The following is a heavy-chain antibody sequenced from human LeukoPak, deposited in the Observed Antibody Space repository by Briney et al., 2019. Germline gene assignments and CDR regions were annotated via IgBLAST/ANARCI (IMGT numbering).Heavy chain of an antibody. Sequence: SLRLSCAASGFTFDDYAMHWVRQAPGKGLEWVSGISWNSGSIGYADSVKGRFTISRDNAKNSLYLQMNSLRAEDAALYYCAKDLYGGNSYYYYGMDVWGQGTPVTVSS. J-gene: IGHJ6*02. CDR3: AKDLYGGNSYYYYGMDV. D-gene: IGHD4-23*01. CDR1: GFTFDDYA. V-gene: IGHV3-9*01. CDR2: ISWNSGSI.